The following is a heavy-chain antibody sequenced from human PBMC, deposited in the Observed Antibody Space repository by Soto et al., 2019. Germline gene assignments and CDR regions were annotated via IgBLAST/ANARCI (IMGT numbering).Heavy chain of an antibody. CDR1: GFTFSSYW. D-gene: IGHD3-22*01. J-gene: IGHJ4*02. V-gene: IGHV3-74*01. CDR2: INSDGSST. Sequence: LSLSCAASGFTFSSYWMHWVRQAPGKGLVWVSRINSDGSSTSYADSVKGRFTISRDNAKNTLYLQMNSLRAEDTAVYYCAREGDYYYDSSGYYDYWGQGTLVTVS. CDR3: AREGDYYYDSSGYYDY.